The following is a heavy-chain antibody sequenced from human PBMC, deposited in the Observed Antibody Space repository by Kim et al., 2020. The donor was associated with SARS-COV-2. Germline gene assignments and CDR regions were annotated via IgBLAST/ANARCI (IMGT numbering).Heavy chain of an antibody. V-gene: IGHV3-30*04. Sequence: GGSLRLSCAASGFTFSSYAMHWVRQAPGKGLEWVAVISYDGSNKYYADSVKGRFTISRDNSKNTLYLQMNSLRAEDTAVYYCASPQGQYGSGSYYKSSFVYWGQGTLVTVSS. D-gene: IGHD3-10*01. J-gene: IGHJ4*02. CDR2: ISYDGSNK. CDR3: ASPQGQYGSGSYYKSSFVY. CDR1: GFTFSSYA.